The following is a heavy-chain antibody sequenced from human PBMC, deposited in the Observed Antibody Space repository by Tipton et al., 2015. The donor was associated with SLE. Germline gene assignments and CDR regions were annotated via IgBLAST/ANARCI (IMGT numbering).Heavy chain of an antibody. CDR2: IYTSGST. V-gene: IGHV4-61*02. D-gene: IGHD3-10*01. J-gene: IGHJ3*02. CDR1: GGSISSGSDY. CDR3: ARDPKTGIQDAFDI. Sequence: TLSLTCTVSGGSISSGSDYWCWIREPAGKGLEWIGRIYTSGSTNYNPSLKSRVTISVDTSKNQFSLKQSSVTAADTAVYYCARDPKTGIQDAFDIWGQGTMVTVSS.